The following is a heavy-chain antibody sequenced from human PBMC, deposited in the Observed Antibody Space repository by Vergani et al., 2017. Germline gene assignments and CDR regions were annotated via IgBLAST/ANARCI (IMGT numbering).Heavy chain of an antibody. Sequence: QVQLQESGPGLLKPSETLSLTCAVYGGSFSGYYWSWIRQPPGKGLEWIGEINHSGSTNYNPSLKSRVNISVDTSKHQFSLKLSSVPAADTAVYYCARRRGIAAAGPPCYYYYDYGMDVWGQGTTVTVS. J-gene: IGHJ6*02. CDR2: INHSGST. D-gene: IGHD6-13*01. V-gene: IGHV4-34*01. CDR3: ARRRGIAAAGPPCYYYYDYGMDV. CDR1: GGSFSGYY.